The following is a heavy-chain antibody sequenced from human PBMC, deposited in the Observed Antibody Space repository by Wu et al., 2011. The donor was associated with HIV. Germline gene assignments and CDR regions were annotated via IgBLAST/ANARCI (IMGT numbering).Heavy chain of an antibody. J-gene: IGHJ4*02. CDR3: ARLEDTAMDFDY. V-gene: IGHV1-18*01. D-gene: IGHD5-18*01. CDR2: ISAYNGDT. CDR1: GYTFISYG. Sequence: QVQLVQSGAEVKKPGASVKVSCKASGYTFISYGISWVRQAPGQGLEWMGWISAYNGDTNSAQKFQGRVTMTTDTSTSTAYMEPRSLRSDDTAVYYCARLEDTAMDFDYWAREPWSPSP.